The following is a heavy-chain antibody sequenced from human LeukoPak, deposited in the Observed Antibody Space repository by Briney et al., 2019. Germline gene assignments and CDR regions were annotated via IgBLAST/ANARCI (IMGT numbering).Heavy chain of an antibody. CDR1: GFTFSNYW. CDR3: ASTTYYGTDVFDI. J-gene: IGHJ3*02. D-gene: IGHD2-21*01. CDR2: IDTDGGTI. Sequence: GGSPRLSCAASGFTFSNYWMNWVRQAPGKGLVWVSRIDTDGGTINYADSVKGRFTISRDNAKNTLYLQMNSLGVEDTAVYYCASTTYYGTDVFDIWGQGTMVTVSS. V-gene: IGHV3-74*01.